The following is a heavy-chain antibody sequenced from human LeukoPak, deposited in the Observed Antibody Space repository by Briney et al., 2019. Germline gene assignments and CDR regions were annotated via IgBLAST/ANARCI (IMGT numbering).Heavy chain of an antibody. CDR3: ARAPGYYGSGSPYFDY. J-gene: IGHJ4*02. Sequence: SETLSLTCAVSGGSISSGDNSWSWIRQPPGKGLEWIGYIYHSGSTSYNPSLKSRVTISVDRSKNQFSLKLTSVTAADTAVHYCARAPGYYGSGSPYFDYWGQGTLVTVSS. CDR1: GGSISSGDNS. CDR2: IYHSGST. D-gene: IGHD3-10*01. V-gene: IGHV4-30-2*01.